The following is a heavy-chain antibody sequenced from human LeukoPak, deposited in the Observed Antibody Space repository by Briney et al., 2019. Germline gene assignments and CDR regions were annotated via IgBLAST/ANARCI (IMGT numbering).Heavy chain of an antibody. CDR2: ISASRDIT. CDR3: VRGSLASGVVVYYYYYLDV. J-gene: IGHJ6*03. V-gene: IGHV3-48*01. Sequence: PGGSLRLSCVVSGFTLSSYTMNWVRQAPGMGLEWLSYISASRDITYYADSVKGRFTISRDNAKNSLYLQMNSLRAEDTAVYYCVRGSLASGVVVYYYYYLDVWGKGTTVTVSS. D-gene: IGHD3-3*01. CDR1: GFTLSSYT.